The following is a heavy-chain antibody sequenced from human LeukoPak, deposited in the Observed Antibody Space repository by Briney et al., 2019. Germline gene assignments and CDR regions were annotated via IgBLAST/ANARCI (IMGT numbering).Heavy chain of an antibody. V-gene: IGHV1-69*13. CDR2: IIPIFGTA. D-gene: IGHD6-6*01. CDR3: ARGEGRQLANYYMDV. CDR1: GGTFSSYA. Sequence: SVKVSCKASGGTFSSYAISWVRQAPGQGLEWMGGIIPIFGTANYAQKFQGKVTITADESTSTAYMELSSLRSEDTAVYYCARGEGRQLANYYMDVWGKGTTVTVSS. J-gene: IGHJ6*03.